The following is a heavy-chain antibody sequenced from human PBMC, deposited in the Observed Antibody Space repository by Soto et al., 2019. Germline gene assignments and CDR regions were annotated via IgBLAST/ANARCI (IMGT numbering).Heavy chain of an antibody. J-gene: IGHJ4*02. CDR1: GGTFGRHP. Sequence: QVQLVQSGAEVRKPGSSVKVSCKASGGTFGRHPISWVRQAPGQGLEWMGGIIPIFGTANHAQKFQGRVTIIADESTSTVYMELSSLRSEDTAMYYCARGWGYDSNDYYYAYWGQGTLVIVSS. D-gene: IGHD3-22*01. CDR3: ARGWGYDSNDYYYAY. V-gene: IGHV1-69*01. CDR2: IIPIFGTA.